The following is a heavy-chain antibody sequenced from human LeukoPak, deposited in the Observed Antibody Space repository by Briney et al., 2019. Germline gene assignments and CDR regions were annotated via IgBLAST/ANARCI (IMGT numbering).Heavy chain of an antibody. CDR3: ARALTYYDILTGYSPLDY. CDR1: GFTFSSYG. D-gene: IGHD3-9*01. Sequence: GGSLRLSCAASGFTFSSYGMHWVRQAPGKGLEWVAVIWYDGSNKYYADSVKGRFTISRDNSKNTLYLQMNSLRAEDTAVYYCARALTYYDILTGYSPLDYWGQGTLVTVSS. V-gene: IGHV3-33*08. J-gene: IGHJ4*02. CDR2: IWYDGSNK.